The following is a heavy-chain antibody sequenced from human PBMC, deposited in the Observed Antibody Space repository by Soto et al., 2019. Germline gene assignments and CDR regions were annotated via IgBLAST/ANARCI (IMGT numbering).Heavy chain of an antibody. CDR1: GYSFTSYW. V-gene: IGHV5-51*01. CDR3: ARRIEGTYYYGAGSPTCYYCCMDV. D-gene: IGHD3-10*01. CDR2: IYPGDSDT. Sequence: GESLKISCKGSGYSFTSYWIGWVRQMPGKGLEWMGIIYPGDSDTRYSPSFQGQVTISADKSISTAYLQWSSLKASDTAMYYCARRIEGTYYYGAGSPTCYYCCMDVWGKVTTITVSS. J-gene: IGHJ6*03.